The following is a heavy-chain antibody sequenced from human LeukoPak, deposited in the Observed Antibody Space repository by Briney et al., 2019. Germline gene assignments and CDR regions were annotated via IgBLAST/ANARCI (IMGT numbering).Heavy chain of an antibody. J-gene: IGHJ4*02. CDR3: ARVSSSSPGAFSC. V-gene: IGHV3-30*04. CDR2: ISYDGSNK. D-gene: IGHD6-6*01. Sequence: PGGSLRLSCATSGFTFSSYAFHWVRQAPGKGLEWVAVISYDGSNKYYADSVKGRFTISRDNSKNTLYLQMNSLRAEDTAVYYCARVSSSSPGAFSCWGQGTLVTVSS. CDR1: GFTFSSYA.